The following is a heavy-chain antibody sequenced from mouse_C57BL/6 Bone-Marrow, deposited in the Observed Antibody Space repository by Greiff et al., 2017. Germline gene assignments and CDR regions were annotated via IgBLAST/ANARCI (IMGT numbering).Heavy chain of an antibody. CDR2: ISDGGSYT. CDR1: GFTFSSYA. CDR3: ARQAIYDGYYVVDY. D-gene: IGHD2-3*01. V-gene: IGHV5-4*01. J-gene: IGHJ2*01. Sequence: EVHLVESGGGLVQPGGSLKLSCAASGFTFSSYAMSWVRQTPEKRLEWVATISDGGSYTYYPDNVKGRFTISRDNAKNNLYLQMSHLKSEDTAMYYCARQAIYDGYYVVDYWGQGTTLTVSS.